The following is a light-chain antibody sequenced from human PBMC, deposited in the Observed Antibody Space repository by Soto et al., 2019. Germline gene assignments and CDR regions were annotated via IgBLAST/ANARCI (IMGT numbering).Light chain of an antibody. J-gene: IGKJ1*01. CDR3: QQYGSSGT. Sequence: EIVLTQSPATLSVSPGERATLSCRASQSIRTNLAWYRHKPGQAPSLLIYGASNRATGIPDRFSGSGSGTDFTLTISRLEPEDFAVYYCQQYGSSGTFGQGTKVDIK. CDR1: QSIRTN. V-gene: IGKV3-20*01. CDR2: GAS.